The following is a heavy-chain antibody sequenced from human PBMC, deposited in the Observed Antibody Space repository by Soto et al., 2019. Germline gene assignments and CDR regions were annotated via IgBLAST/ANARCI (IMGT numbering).Heavy chain of an antibody. Sequence: QVQLQESGPGLVKPSETLSLTCTVSGASITGYYWSWIRQPAGKGLVWFGRMSISGSTNYNPTLRRRVTMSVDVAKNQFSLRLTSVTAAHTALYYCARGMTPPGAPAWYYFDSWVQGTLVTVSS. V-gene: IGHV4-4*07. CDR3: ARGMTPPGAPAWYYFDS. CDR2: MSISGST. J-gene: IGHJ4*02. D-gene: IGHD3-16*01. CDR1: GASITGYY.